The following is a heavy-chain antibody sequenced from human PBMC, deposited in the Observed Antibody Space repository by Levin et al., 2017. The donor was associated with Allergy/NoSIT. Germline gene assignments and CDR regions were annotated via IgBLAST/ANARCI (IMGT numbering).Heavy chain of an antibody. J-gene: IGHJ4*02. Sequence: PGGSLRLSCAASGFTFDDYGMSWVRQAPGKGLEWVSGINWNGGSTGYADSVKGRFTISRDNAKNSLYLQMNSLRAEDTALYYCARVARWFGESPLSPIPNNYFDYWGQGTLVTVSS. CDR1: GFTFDDYG. CDR3: ARVARWFGESPLSPIPNNYFDY. D-gene: IGHD3-10*01. V-gene: IGHV3-20*04. CDR2: INWNGGST.